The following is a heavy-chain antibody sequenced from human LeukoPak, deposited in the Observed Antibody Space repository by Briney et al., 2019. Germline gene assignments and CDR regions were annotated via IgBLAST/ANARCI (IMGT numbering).Heavy chain of an antibody. CDR3: ARKGGHLDY. J-gene: IGHJ4*02. D-gene: IGHD2-15*01. V-gene: IGHV4-59*01. Sequence: SETLSLTCTVSGGSISYYYWSWIRQSPEKGLEWIGYIYYNGSTNYNPSLKSRVTISVDMSKNQFSLKVTSVTAADTAIYYCARKGGHLDYRGQGTLVTVSS. CDR1: GGSISYYY. CDR2: IYYNGST.